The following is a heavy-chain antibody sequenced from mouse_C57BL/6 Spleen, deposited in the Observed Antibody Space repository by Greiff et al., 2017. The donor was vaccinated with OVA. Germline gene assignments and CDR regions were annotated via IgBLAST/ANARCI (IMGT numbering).Heavy chain of an antibody. Sequence: VQRVESGAELVKPGASVKLSCKASGYTFTSYWMQWVKQRPGQGLEWIGEIDPSDSYTNYNQKFKGKATLTVDTSSSTAYMQLSSLTSEDSAVYYCARDGFDYWGQGTTLTVSS. CDR2: IDPSDSYT. J-gene: IGHJ2*01. V-gene: IGHV1-50*01. CDR1: GYTFTSYW. CDR3: ARDGFDY.